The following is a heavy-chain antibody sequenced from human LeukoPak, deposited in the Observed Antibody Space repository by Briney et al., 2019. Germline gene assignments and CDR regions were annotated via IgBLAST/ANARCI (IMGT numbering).Heavy chain of an antibody. CDR2: IYTSGST. D-gene: IGHD5-18*01. J-gene: IGHJ4*02. Sequence: SETLSLTCTVSGGSISSYYWSWIRQPAGKGLEWIGRIYTSGSTNYNPSLKSRVTISVDTSKNQFSLKLSSVTAADTAVYYCARGPRIQLWLPRPVDYWGQGTLVTVSS. V-gene: IGHV4-4*07. CDR3: ARGPRIQLWLPRPVDY. CDR1: GGSISSYY.